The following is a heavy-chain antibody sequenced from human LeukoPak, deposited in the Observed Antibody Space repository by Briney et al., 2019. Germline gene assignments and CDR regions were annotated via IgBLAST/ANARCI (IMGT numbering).Heavy chain of an antibody. V-gene: IGHV4-4*02. CDR1: GGSISSSNW. D-gene: IGHD2-15*01. J-gene: IGHJ4*02. CDR3: ARHLIGYCSGGSCHYFDY. Sequence: SGTLSLTCAVSGGSISSSNWWSWVRQPPGKGLEWIGEIYHSGSTNYNPSLKSRVTISVDKSKNQFSLKLSSVTAADTAVYYCARHLIGYCSGGSCHYFDYWGQGTLVTVSS. CDR2: IYHSGST.